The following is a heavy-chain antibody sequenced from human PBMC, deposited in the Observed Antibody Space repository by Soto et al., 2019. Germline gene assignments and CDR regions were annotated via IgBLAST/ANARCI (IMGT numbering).Heavy chain of an antibody. D-gene: IGHD2-15*01. V-gene: IGHV3-23*01. J-gene: IGHJ3*02. CDR1: GFTFSSYA. CDR3: AKRWDIVVVVAANDAFES. CDR2: ISGSGGST. Sequence: GGSLRLSCAASGFTFSSYAMSWVRQAPGKGLEWVSAISGSGGSTYYADSVKGRFTISRDNSKNTLYLQMNSLRAEDTAVYYCAKRWDIVVVVAANDAFESWGQGTMVTVSS.